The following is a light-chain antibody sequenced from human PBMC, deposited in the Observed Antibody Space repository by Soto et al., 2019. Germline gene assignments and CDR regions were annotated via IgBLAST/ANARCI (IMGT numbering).Light chain of an antibody. CDR1: RSISYR. Sequence: TQFPSNPSPPVRDRATITCLAIRSISYRLAWYQQKPGKGPELLIFDASSLKRGVPSRFSGSGSGTEFTLTISRLQPDDVATYYCLQYSSHSWTFGQGTKVDIK. CDR2: DAS. V-gene: IGKV1-5*01. J-gene: IGKJ1*01. CDR3: LQYSSHSWT.